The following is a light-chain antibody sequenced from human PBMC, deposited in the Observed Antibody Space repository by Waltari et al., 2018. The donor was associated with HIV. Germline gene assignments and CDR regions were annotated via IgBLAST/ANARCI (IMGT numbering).Light chain of an antibody. V-gene: IGKV1-8*01. J-gene: IGKJ2*01. CDR3: QQYYSYPQA. CDR2: SAS. Sequence: AIRMTQSPSSLSASTGDRVPISCRAGQEIGTYLAWYQHKPGKVPELLMYSASTLQSGLPSRFNGSGSGTDFTLTIDCLQSEDFATYYCQQYYSYPQAFGQGTKLEIK. CDR1: QEIGTY.